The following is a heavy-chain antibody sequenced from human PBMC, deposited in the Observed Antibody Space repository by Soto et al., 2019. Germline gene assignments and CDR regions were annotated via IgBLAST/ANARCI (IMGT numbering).Heavy chain of an antibody. CDR2: IYYSGST. D-gene: IGHD2-15*01. V-gene: IGHV4-59*01. CDR3: ARGYCSGGSCYLGTNWFDP. Sequence: SETLSLSCTVSGGSISSYYWSWIRQPPGKGLEWIGYIYYSGSTNYNPSLKSRVTISVDTSKNQFSLKLSSVTAADTAVYYCARGYCSGGSCYLGTNWFDPWGQGTLVTVSS. J-gene: IGHJ5*02. CDR1: GGSISSYY.